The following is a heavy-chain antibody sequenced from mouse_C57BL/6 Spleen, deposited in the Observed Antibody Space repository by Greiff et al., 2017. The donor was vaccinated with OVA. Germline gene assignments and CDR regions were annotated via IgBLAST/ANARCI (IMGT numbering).Heavy chain of an antibody. V-gene: IGHV1-80*01. J-gene: IGHJ1*03. CDR1: GYAFSSYW. D-gene: IGHD1-1*01. Sequence: QVQLQQSGAELVKPGASVKISCKASGYAFSSYWMNWVKQRPGKGLEWIGQIYPGDGDPNYNGKFKGKATLTADKSSSTAYMQLSSLTSEDSAVYFCARVGSYWYFDVWGTGTTVTVSS. CDR2: IYPGDGDP. CDR3: ARVGSYWYFDV.